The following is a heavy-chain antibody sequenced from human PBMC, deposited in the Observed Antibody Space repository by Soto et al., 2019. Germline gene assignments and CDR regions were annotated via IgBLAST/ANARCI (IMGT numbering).Heavy chain of an antibody. CDR2: IIPLFGTA. V-gene: IGHV1-69*13. CDR1: GVTFSSET. D-gene: IGHD3-10*01. CDR3: ATELGENPASPFDA. Sequence: SVRGSCKASGVTFSSETLGWVRQTPGQGLEWVGGIIPLFGTASYAQKFQGRVTITADESTSTVYMELSSLRSDDTAVYFCATELGENPASPFDAWGQGTLVTVSS. J-gene: IGHJ4*02.